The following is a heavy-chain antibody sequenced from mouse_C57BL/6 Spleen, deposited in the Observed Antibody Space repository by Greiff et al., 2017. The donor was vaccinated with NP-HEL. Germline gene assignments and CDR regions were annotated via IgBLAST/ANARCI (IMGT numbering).Heavy chain of an antibody. CDR2: IDPETGGT. V-gene: IGHV1-15*01. CDR3: TRAYYSNYGV. J-gene: IGHJ1*03. Sequence: VKLQESGAELVRPGASVTLSCKASGYTFTDYEMHWVKQTPVHGLEWIGAIDPETGGTAYNQKFKGKAILTADKSSSTAYMELRSLTSEDSAVYYCTRAYYSNYGVWGTGTTVTVSS. CDR1: GYTFTDYE. D-gene: IGHD2-5*01.